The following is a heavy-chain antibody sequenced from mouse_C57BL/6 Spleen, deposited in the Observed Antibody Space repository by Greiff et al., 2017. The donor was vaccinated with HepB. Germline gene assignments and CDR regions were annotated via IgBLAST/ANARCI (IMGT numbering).Heavy chain of an antibody. J-gene: IGHJ3*01. CDR1: GFTFNDYY. D-gene: IGHD1-1*01. Sequence: EVQLVESGAELVRPGASVKLSCTASGFTFNDYYMHWVKQRPEQGLEWIGWIVPENGDTEYASKFQGKATMTADTSSNTAYLQLSSLTSEDTAVYCCTDEEYGSSFAYWGQGTMVTVSA. CDR3: TDEEYGSSFAY. CDR2: IVPENGDT. V-gene: IGHV14-4*01.